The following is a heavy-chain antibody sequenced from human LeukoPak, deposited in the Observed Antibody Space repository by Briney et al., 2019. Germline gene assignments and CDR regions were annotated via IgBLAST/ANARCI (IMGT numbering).Heavy chain of an antibody. CDR1: GGSISSYY. D-gene: IGHD3-9*01. J-gene: IGHJ4*02. CDR2: IYYSGSN. CDR3: ARAILTGYRLYYFDY. V-gene: IGHV4-59*01. Sequence: SETLSLTCTVSGGSISSYYWSWIRQPPGKGLEWIGYIYYSGSNNYNPSLKSRVTISVDTSKNQFSLKLSSVTAADTAVYYCARAILTGYRLYYFDYWGQGTLVTVSS.